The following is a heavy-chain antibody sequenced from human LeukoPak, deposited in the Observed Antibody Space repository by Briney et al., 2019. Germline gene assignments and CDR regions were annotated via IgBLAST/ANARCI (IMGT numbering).Heavy chain of an antibody. CDR2: IIPIFGTA. D-gene: IGHD3-22*01. J-gene: IGHJ4*02. CDR3: ARVPNYYDSSGVVY. CDR1: GGTFSSYA. V-gene: IGHV1-69*13. Sequence: GASVKVSCKASGGTFSSYAISWVRQAPGQGLEWMGGIIPIFGTANYAQKFQGRVTITADESTSTAYMELSSLRSEDTAVYYCARVPNYYDSSGVVYWGQGTLVTVSS.